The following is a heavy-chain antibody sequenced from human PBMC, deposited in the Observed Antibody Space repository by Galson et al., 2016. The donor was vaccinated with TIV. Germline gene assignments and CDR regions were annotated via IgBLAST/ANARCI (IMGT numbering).Heavy chain of an antibody. V-gene: IGHV4-4*07. CDR3: VRDSGIAMPGTAGDV. CDR1: DGSITGYY. D-gene: IGHD6-19*01. Sequence: LSLTCSVSDGSITGYYWSWVRQSAGKGLEWIGWIYSSGGTNHNPSLQSRVTMSVDTSKNHLTLKMTSVTAADTAVYYCVRDSGIAMPGTAGDVWGQGTTVIVTS. J-gene: IGHJ6*02. CDR2: IYSSGGT.